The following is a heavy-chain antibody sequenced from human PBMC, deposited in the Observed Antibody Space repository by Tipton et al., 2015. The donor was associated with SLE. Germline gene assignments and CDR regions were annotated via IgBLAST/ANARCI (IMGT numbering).Heavy chain of an antibody. CDR2: INSDGSTT. CDR3: VRIAAPDALDI. J-gene: IGHJ3*02. CDR1: GFAFSSYW. V-gene: IGHV3-74*01. D-gene: IGHD6-13*01. Sequence: LRLSCAASGFAFSSYWMHWVRQVPGKGLVWVSRINSDGSTTNYADSVKGRFTISRDNAKNTVHLQMNSLRAEDTAVYYCVRIAAPDALDIWGQGTMVTVSS.